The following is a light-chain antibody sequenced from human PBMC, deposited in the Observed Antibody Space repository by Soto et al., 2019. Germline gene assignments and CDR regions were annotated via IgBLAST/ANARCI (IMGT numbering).Light chain of an antibody. V-gene: IGKV3-15*01. CDR1: QSVSSN. J-gene: IGKJ1*01. Sequence: EIEMTQSPATLSASPGEEATLSCRASQSVSSNLAWYQQKPGQAPRLLIYDASTRATGIPARFSGSGSGTEFTLTISRLLSEDFAVYYCQHYYNWRPRFGQGTKVDIK. CDR3: QHYYNWRPR. CDR2: DAS.